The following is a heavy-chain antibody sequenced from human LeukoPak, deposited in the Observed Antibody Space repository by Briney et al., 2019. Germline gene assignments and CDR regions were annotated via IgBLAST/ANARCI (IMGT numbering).Heavy chain of an antibody. Sequence: GGSLRLSCAASGFTFTNYAMDWVRQAPGKGLEWVAVISKDGSNNNYADSVKGRFTISRDNSKNDLYLQMNSLRPEDTAVYYCAGESFDIWGQGTMVTVSS. V-gene: IGHV3-30*04. J-gene: IGHJ3*02. CDR2: ISKDGSNN. CDR3: AGESFDI. CDR1: GFTFTNYA.